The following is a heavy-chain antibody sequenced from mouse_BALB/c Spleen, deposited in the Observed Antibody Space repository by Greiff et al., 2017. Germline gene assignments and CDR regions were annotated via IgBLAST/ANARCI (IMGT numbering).Heavy chain of an antibody. CDR1: GYTFTSYV. CDR2: INPYNDGT. D-gene: IGHD2-4*01. CDR3: ARGGLRRDYYAMDY. Sequence: VQLQQSGPELVKPGASVKMSCKASGYTFTSYVMHWVKQKPGQGLEWIGYINPYNDGTKYNEKFKGKATLTSDKSSITAYMELSSLTSEDSAVYYCARGGLRRDYYAMDYWGQGTSVTVSA. V-gene: IGHV1-14*01. J-gene: IGHJ4*01.